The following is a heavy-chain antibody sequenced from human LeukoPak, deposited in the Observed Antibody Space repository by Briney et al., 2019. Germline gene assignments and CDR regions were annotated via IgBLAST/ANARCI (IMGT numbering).Heavy chain of an antibody. CDR1: GFIFNSYS. Sequence: GGSLRLSCAASGFIFNSYSMNWVRQAPGKGLEWVSSISRDSNYIYYADSVKGRFTISRDNSKNTLYLQMNSLRAEDTAVYYCAKPYYDSSGYQEFDYWGQGTLVTVSS. J-gene: IGHJ4*02. CDR3: AKPYYDSSGYQEFDY. D-gene: IGHD3-22*01. V-gene: IGHV3-21*04. CDR2: ISRDSNYI.